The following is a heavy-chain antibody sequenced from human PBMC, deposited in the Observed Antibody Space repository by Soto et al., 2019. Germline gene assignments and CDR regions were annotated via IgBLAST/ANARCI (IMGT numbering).Heavy chain of an antibody. V-gene: IGHV3-23*01. Sequence: GGSLRLSCAASGFTFSSYGMHWVRQAPGKGLEWVSAIRGNGGSTYYADSVRGRFTISRDNSKNMLFLQINSLRDDDSAVYYCAKRPASIITFDYWGQGTPVTVSS. D-gene: IGHD2-2*01. CDR1: GFTFSSYG. CDR2: IRGNGGST. CDR3: AKRPASIITFDY. J-gene: IGHJ4*02.